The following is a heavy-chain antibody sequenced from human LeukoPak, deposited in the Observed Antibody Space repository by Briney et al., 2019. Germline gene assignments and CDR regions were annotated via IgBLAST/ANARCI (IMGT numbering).Heavy chain of an antibody. D-gene: IGHD5-18*01. J-gene: IGHJ4*02. CDR1: GFTFSSYA. V-gene: IGHV3-23*01. CDR3: AKDQRIQLWTQLIDY. CDR2: ISGSGGST. Sequence: GGSLRLSCAASGFTFSSYAMSWVRQAPGKGLEWVSAISGSGGSTYYADSVKGRFTISRDNSKNTLYLQMNSLRAVDTAVYYCAKDQRIQLWTQLIDYWGQGTLVTVSS.